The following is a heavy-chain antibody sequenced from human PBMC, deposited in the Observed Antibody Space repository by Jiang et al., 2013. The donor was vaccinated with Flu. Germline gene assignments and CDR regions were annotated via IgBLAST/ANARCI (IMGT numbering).Heavy chain of an antibody. J-gene: IGHJ6*02. Sequence: SGAEVKKPGSSVKVSCKASGGTFSSYAISWVRQAPGQGLEWMGGIIPIFGTANYAQKFQGRVTITADESTSTAYMELSSLRSEDTAVYYCARGAVVVVAAFYGMDVWGQGTTVTVSS. CDR2: IIPIFGTA. CDR1: GGTFSSYA. CDR3: ARGAVVVVAAFYGMDV. D-gene: IGHD2-15*01. V-gene: IGHV1-69*01.